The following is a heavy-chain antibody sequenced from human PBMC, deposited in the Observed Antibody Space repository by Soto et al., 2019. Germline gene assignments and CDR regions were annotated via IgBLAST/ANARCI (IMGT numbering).Heavy chain of an antibody. CDR3: AKNPGYYYDSTGYHFDY. D-gene: IGHD3-22*01. CDR1: GFTFRSYA. V-gene: IGHV3-23*01. CDR2: ISGSGGST. Sequence: GGSLRLSCAASGFTFRSYAMRWVRQAPGKGLEWVSSISGSGGSTYYADSVKGRFTISRDNSKNTLYLQMNSLRAEDTAVYYWAKNPGYYYDSTGYHFDYWGQGTLVTVSS. J-gene: IGHJ4*02.